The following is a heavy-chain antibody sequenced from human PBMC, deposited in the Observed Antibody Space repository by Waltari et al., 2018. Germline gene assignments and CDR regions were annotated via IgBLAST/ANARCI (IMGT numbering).Heavy chain of an antibody. Sequence: QVQLQQWGAGLLKPSETLSLTCAVYGGSFSGYYWSWIRQPPGKGREWIGENNHSGSTNNNPSLKGRITISLDTSKNQFSLKLSSVTAADTAVYYCARVGATLYGDYFSPGNWFDPWGQGTLVTVSS. CDR3: ARVGATLYGDYFSPGNWFDP. J-gene: IGHJ5*02. CDR2: NNHSGST. V-gene: IGHV4-34*01. CDR1: GGSFSGYY. D-gene: IGHD4-17*01.